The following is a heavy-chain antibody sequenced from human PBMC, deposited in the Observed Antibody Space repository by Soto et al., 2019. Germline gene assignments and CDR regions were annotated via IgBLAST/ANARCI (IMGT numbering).Heavy chain of an antibody. V-gene: IGHV4-4*07. Sequence: PAETLSLTCTVSGGSISSYYWSWIRQPAGKGLEWIGRIYTSGSTNYNPSLKSRVTMSVDTSKNQFSLKLSSVTAADTAVYYCARDRGGYGDNWFDHWGQGTLVTVSS. CDR2: IYTSGST. CDR3: ARDRGGYGDNWFDH. CDR1: GGSISSYY. D-gene: IGHD5-12*01. J-gene: IGHJ5*02.